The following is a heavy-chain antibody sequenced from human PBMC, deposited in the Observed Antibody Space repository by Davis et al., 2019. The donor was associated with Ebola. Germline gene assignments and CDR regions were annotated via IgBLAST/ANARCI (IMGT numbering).Heavy chain of an antibody. J-gene: IGHJ4*02. CDR2: ISGSGGTT. CDR3: ARGIAVAGSYYFDY. Sequence: GESLKISCADSVITFSSYAMTWVRQAPGKGLEWVSAISGSGGTTYYAGSVRGRFTISRHNSKNMLYLQMNSLRPEDTAVYHCARGIAVAGSYYFDYWGQGTLVTVSS. V-gene: IGHV3-23*01. D-gene: IGHD6-19*01. CDR1: VITFSSYA.